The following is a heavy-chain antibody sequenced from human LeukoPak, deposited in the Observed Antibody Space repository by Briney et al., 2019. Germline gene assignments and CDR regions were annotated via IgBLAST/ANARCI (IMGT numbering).Heavy chain of an antibody. CDR3: AHSPRENYDILTGSTVSSFDY. CDR2: IYWDDDK. D-gene: IGHD3-9*01. V-gene: IGHV2-5*02. CDR1: GFSLSTSGVG. J-gene: IGHJ4*02. Sequence: ESGPTLVNPTQTLTLTCTFSGFSLSTSGVGVGRIRQPPGKALEWLALIYWDDDKRYSPSLKSRLTITKDTSKNQVVLTMTNMDPVDTATYYCAHSPRENYDILTGSTVSSFDYWGQGTLVTVSS.